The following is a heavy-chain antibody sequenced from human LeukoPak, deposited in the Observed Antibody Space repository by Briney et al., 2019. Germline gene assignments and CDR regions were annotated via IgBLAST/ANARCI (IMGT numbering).Heavy chain of an antibody. J-gene: IGHJ4*02. CDR1: GYTFTNYY. CDR2: INPSSSSA. Sequence: ASVKVSCKASGYTFTNYYIHWVRQAPGQGLEWMGIINPSSSSASSTQKFQGRVTLTRDTSTSTVYIELSSLRSEDTAVYYCARGPYGGNSAVSNYWGQGTLVTVSS. CDR3: ARGPYGGNSAVSNY. V-gene: IGHV1-46*01. D-gene: IGHD4-23*01.